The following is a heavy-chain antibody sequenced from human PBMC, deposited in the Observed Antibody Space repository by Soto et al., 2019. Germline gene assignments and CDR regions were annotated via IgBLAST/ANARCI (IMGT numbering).Heavy chain of an antibody. CDR1: GLSVRDYY. CDR3: ARLNMSDGFRCYYGMDV. CDR2: IYSGGTA. J-gene: IGHJ6*02. D-gene: IGHD2-21*01. V-gene: IGHV3-53*01. Sequence: EVKLVESGGGLIQPGGSLRLSCTVSGLSVRDYYMNWVRQAPGKGLEWVAVIYSGGTADYAGSVKGRFTISRDDSKNTLFLQMNSLRVEDTAVYYCARLNMSDGFRCYYGMDVWGHGTSVTVSS.